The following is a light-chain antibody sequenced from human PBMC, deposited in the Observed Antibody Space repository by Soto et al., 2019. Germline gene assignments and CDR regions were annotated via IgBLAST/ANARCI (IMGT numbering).Light chain of an antibody. CDR2: AAS. CDR3: PQSYSTLPFT. Sequence: DIQMTQSPSSLSASVADRVTITCRASQSISSYLNWYQQTPGKAPKLLIYAASSLQSGVPSRFGGSGSGTDFTLTINSLQTDDFSNDYCPQSYSTLPFTVGPGKKVDIK. V-gene: IGKV1-39*01. CDR1: QSISSY. J-gene: IGKJ3*01.